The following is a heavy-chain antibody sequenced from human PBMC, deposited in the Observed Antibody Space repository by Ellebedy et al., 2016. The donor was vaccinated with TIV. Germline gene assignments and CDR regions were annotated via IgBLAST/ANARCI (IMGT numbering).Heavy chain of an antibody. Sequence: GESLKISCAASGFTFNSYAMHWVRQAPGKGLEWVSSITESGGNTYYADSVKGRFTISRDNSKDTLFLQLNSLRAEDTAVYYCARDAADSGGKFDYWGQGALVTVSS. CDR3: ARDAADSGGKFDY. CDR2: ITESGGNT. D-gene: IGHD4-23*01. J-gene: IGHJ4*02. CDR1: GFTFNSYA. V-gene: IGHV3-23*01.